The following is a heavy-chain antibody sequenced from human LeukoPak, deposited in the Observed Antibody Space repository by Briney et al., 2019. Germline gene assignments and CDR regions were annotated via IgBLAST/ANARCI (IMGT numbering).Heavy chain of an antibody. CDR2: IWYDRSNK. Sequence: GGSLRLSCAASGSTFSSYGMHWVRQAPGKGLEWVAVIWYDRSNKYYADSVKGRFTISRDNSKNTLYLQMNSLRAEHTAVYYCAREDTAMVTAYYYYGMDVWGQGTTVTVSS. CDR3: AREDTAMVTAYYYYGMDV. D-gene: IGHD5-18*01. CDR1: GSTFSSYG. V-gene: IGHV3-33*01. J-gene: IGHJ6*02.